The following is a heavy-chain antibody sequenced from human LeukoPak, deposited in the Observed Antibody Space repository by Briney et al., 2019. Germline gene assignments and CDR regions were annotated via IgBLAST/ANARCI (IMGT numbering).Heavy chain of an antibody. Sequence: GGSPRLSCAASGFTFRSYAMSWVRQAPGKGLEWVSAISGSGGSTYYADSVKGRFTISRDNSKNTLYLQMNSLRAEDTAVYYCAKVSRGTTVDYWGQGTLVTVSS. CDR3: AKVSRGTTVDY. J-gene: IGHJ4*02. CDR2: ISGSGGST. D-gene: IGHD1-7*01. V-gene: IGHV3-23*01. CDR1: GFTFRSYA.